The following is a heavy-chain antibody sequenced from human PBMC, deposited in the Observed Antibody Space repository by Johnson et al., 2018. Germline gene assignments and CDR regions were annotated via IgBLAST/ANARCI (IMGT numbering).Heavy chain of an antibody. D-gene: IGHD3-3*01. Sequence: EVQLVESGGGLIQPGGSLRLSCAASGFTVSSNYMSWVRQAPGKGLEWVSVIYSGGSTYYADSVKGRFTISRDNSKNTLYLQMNSLRAEDTAVYYCARDWYHTIFGVGNGMDVWGQGTTVTVSS. CDR1: GFTVSSNY. CDR2: IYSGGST. V-gene: IGHV3-53*01. CDR3: ARDWYHTIFGVGNGMDV. J-gene: IGHJ6*01.